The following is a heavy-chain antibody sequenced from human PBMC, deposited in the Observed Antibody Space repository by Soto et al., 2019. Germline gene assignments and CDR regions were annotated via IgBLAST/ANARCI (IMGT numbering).Heavy chain of an antibody. CDR2: IYHSGST. Sequence: SETLSLTCAVSGGSISSGGYSWSWIRQPPGKGLEWIGYIYHSGSTYYNPSLKSRVTISVDRSKNQFSLKLSSVTAAXXXXXXCAGVATXSKYSGYPFDYYYGMDVWGQGTTVTVSS. CDR1: GGSISSGGYS. D-gene: IGHD5-12*01. V-gene: IGHV4-30-2*01. CDR3: AGVATXSKYSGYPFDYYYGMDV. J-gene: IGHJ6*02.